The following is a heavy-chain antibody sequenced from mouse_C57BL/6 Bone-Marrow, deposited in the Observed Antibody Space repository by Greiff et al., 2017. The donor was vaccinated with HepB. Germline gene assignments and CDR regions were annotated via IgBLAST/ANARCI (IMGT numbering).Heavy chain of an antibody. V-gene: IGHV1-82*01. Sequence: VQLQESGPELVKPGASVKISCKASGYAFSSSWMNWVKQRPGKGLEWIGRIYPGDGDTNYNGKFKGKATLTADKSSSTAYMQLSSLTSEDSAVYFCARSRAVVATDYWGQGTTLTVSS. CDR1: GYAFSSSW. J-gene: IGHJ2*01. D-gene: IGHD1-1*01. CDR2: IYPGDGDT. CDR3: ARSRAVVATDY.